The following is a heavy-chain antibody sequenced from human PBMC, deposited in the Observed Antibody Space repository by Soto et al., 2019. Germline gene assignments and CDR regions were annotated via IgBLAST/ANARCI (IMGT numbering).Heavy chain of an antibody. D-gene: IGHD3-3*01. Sequence: GESLKISCKGSGYSFTSYWIGWVRQMPGKGLEWMGIIYPGDSDTRYSPSFQGQVTISADKSISTAYLQWSSLKASDTAMYYCARHEGGDFWSGYYSHVAFDIWGQGTMVTVSS. J-gene: IGHJ3*02. CDR1: GYSFTSYW. CDR2: IYPGDSDT. V-gene: IGHV5-51*01. CDR3: ARHEGGDFWSGYYSHVAFDI.